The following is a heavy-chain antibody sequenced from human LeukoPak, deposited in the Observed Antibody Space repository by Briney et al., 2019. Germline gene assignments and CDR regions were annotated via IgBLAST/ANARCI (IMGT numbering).Heavy chain of an antibody. Sequence: GGSLRLSCAASGFTFSSYSMNWVRQAPGKGLEWVSSISSSSSYIYYADSVKGRLTISRDNAKNSLYLQMNSLRAEDTAVYYCASLSSSWYYGYWGQGTLVTVSS. J-gene: IGHJ4*02. CDR3: ASLSSSWYYGY. CDR1: GFTFSSYS. D-gene: IGHD6-13*01. V-gene: IGHV3-21*01. CDR2: ISSSSSYI.